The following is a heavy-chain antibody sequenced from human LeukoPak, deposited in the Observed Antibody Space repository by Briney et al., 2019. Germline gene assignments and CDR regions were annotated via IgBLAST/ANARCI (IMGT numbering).Heavy chain of an antibody. CDR3: ARRSWGGFDP. CDR2: INPNSGGS. J-gene: IGHJ5*02. D-gene: IGHD7-27*01. Sequence: ASVKVSCKASGYTYTGYYMHWVRQAPGQGLGWMGWINPNSGGSNCAQKFQGRVTMTRDTSISTAYMELSRLRSDDTAVYYCARRSWGGFDPSGQGTLVTVSS. V-gene: IGHV1-2*02. CDR1: GYTYTGYY.